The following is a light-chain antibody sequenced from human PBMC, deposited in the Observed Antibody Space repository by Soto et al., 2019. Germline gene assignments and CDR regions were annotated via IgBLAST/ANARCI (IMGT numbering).Light chain of an antibody. V-gene: IGKV1-39*01. CDR3: QQSYTTPYT. CDR1: QSISTY. Sequence: DIQMTQSPSSLSASVGDIVTITCRASQSISTYLNWYQQIPGKAPKLLIYVASSLQSWVPSRFSGSGSGTDFTLTISGLQPEDFANYDCQQSYTTPYTFGQGTRLESK. CDR2: VAS. J-gene: IGKJ2*01.